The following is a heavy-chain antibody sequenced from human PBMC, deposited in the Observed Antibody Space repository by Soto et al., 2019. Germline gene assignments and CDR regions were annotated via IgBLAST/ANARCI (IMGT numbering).Heavy chain of an antibody. Sequence: TSETLSLTCTVSGGSISSGGYYWSWIRQHPGKGLEWIGYIYYSGSTYYNPSLKSRVTISVDTSKNQFSLKLSSVTAADTAAYYCARGARFLVAYYFDYWGQGTLVTVSS. J-gene: IGHJ4*02. CDR1: GGSISSGGYY. V-gene: IGHV4-31*03. CDR3: ARGARFLVAYYFDY. D-gene: IGHD3-3*01. CDR2: IYYSGST.